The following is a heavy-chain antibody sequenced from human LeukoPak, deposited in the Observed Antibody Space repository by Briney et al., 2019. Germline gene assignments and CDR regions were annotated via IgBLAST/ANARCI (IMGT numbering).Heavy chain of an antibody. V-gene: IGHV1-2*02. J-gene: IGHJ4*02. D-gene: IGHD2-15*01. CDR2: INPNSGGT. CDR3: ARGYCSGGSCLDIDY. Sequence: ASVKVSCKASGYTFTGYYMHWVRQAPGQGLEWMGWINPNSGGTNYAQKFQGRVTMTRDTSISTAYMELSRLRSDDTAVYYCARGYCSGGSCLDIDYWGQGTLVTVSS. CDR1: GYTFTGYY.